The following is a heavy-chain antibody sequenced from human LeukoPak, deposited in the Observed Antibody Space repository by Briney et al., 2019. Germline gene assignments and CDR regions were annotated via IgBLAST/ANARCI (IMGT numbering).Heavy chain of an antibody. D-gene: IGHD1-14*01. CDR3: ARDQSQAGPTTVDY. J-gene: IGHJ4*02. V-gene: IGHV3-74*03. Sequence: GGSLRLSSVASGFTFSNSWMHWVRQVPGKGLLWVSRINIDGTNTKYAGSVKGRFTISRDNAKNTLYLQMNTLRAEDTAVYYCARDQSQAGPTTVDYWGQGTLVTISS. CDR1: GFTFSNSW. CDR2: INIDGTNT.